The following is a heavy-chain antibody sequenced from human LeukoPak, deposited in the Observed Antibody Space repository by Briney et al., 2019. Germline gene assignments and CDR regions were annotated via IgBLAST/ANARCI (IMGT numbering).Heavy chain of an antibody. J-gene: IGHJ4*02. CDR3: ARALGGFYYFDF. V-gene: IGHV4-59*07. CDR2: IYYSGST. Sequence: SDTLSLTCTVSGGTISSYYWRWVRQPPGKGLEWIGYIYYSGSTNYNPALKSRVTISVDTSKNQFSLKLSSVTAADTAVDYCARALGGFYYFDFWGQGTLVTVSS. CDR1: GGTISSYY. D-gene: IGHD2-15*01.